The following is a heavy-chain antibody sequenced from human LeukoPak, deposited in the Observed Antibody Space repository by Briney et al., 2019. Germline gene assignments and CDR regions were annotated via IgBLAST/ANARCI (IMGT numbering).Heavy chain of an antibody. CDR2: ISGSGGST. CDR1: GFTFSSYA. J-gene: IGHJ4*02. CDR3: AKGSRDGYNFDY. Sequence: GGSLRLSCAASGFTFSSYAMSWVRQAPGKGLEWVSAISGSGGSTYYADSVKGRFTISRDNSKNTLYLQMNSLRAEDTAVYYWAKGSRDGYNFDYWGKRTLVTVSS. V-gene: IGHV3-23*01. D-gene: IGHD5-24*01.